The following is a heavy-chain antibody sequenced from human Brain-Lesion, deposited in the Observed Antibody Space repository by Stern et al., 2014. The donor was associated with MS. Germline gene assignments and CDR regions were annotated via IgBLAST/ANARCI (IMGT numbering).Heavy chain of an antibody. J-gene: IGHJ4*02. CDR3: ATYYYDSTGYNDF. V-gene: IGHV1-2*04. Sequence: QVQLVQSGAEVKKPGASVKVSCKASGYTFTGYYMHWVRQAPGQGLAWMGWINPKSGGTNYAQKFQGWVTMTRDTSINTAYMELSRLRSDDTAVYYCATYYYDSTGYNDFWGQGTLVTVSS. CDR2: INPKSGGT. D-gene: IGHD3-22*01. CDR1: GYTFTGYY.